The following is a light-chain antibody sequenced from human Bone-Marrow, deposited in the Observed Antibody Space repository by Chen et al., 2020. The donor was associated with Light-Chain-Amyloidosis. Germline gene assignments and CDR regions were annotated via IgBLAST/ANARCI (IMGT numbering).Light chain of an antibody. J-gene: IGLJ1*01. CDR3: AAWDGSLSGYV. CDR2: RNK. Sequence: QSVLTQPPSASGSPGQTVTISCFRASSNIGINYEYWYQHCPGAAPNLLIHRNKQRPSVVQDRFSASKAGTSAFLAISGLRSEDEADYYCAAWDGSLSGYVFGTGTKVIVL. V-gene: IGLV1-47*01. CDR1: SSNIGINY.